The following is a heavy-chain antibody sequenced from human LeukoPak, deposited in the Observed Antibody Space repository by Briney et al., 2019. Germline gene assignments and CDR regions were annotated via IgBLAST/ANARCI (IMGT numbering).Heavy chain of an antibody. CDR2: IRTKLNSYAT. V-gene: IGHV3-73*01. CDR3: VRQMDY. Sequence: GGSLRLSCAASGFTFSGSAMHWVRQASGKGLEWVGHIRTKLNSYATAYAASVKGRFTVSRDDSENTAYLQMDSLKTEDTAVYYCVRQMDYWGQGTLVTVSS. J-gene: IGHJ4*02. CDR1: GFTFSGSA.